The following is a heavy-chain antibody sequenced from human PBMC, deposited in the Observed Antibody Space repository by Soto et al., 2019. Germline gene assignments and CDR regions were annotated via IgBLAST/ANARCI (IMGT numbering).Heavy chain of an antibody. D-gene: IGHD2-15*01. Sequence: SETLSLTCTVSGGSISRGGYYWSWIRQHPGKGLEWIGYIYYSGSTYYNPSLKSRVTISVDTSKNQFSLKLSSVTAADTAVYYCARDVLVAASTNWFDPWGQGTLVTVSS. J-gene: IGHJ5*02. CDR2: IYYSGST. CDR3: ARDVLVAASTNWFDP. CDR1: GGSISRGGYY. V-gene: IGHV4-31*03.